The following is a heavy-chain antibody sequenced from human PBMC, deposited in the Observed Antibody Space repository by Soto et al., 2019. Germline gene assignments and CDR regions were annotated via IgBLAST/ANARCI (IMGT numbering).Heavy chain of an antibody. CDR3: ARHVDGSSTTCYDFDS. CDR1: GASISSDY. Sequence: PSETLSLTCTVSGASISSDYWSWIRQSPGQGLEWIGYIHSRGITKYNPSLRRRATISLDTPANQFSLKLSSFSAADTAVYYCARHVDGSSTTCYDFDSGGQGTRVTVSS. J-gene: IGHJ4*02. CDR2: IHSRGIT. D-gene: IGHD2-2*01. V-gene: IGHV4-59*08.